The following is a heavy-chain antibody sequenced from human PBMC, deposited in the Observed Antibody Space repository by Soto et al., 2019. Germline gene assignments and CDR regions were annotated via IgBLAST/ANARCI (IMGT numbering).Heavy chain of an antibody. J-gene: IGHJ4*02. D-gene: IGHD1-26*01. CDR1: GGSFSRGSSH. Sequence: SGTLSLTCTVSGGSFSRGSSHWSCIRQHTGKGLEWIEHIYYGGSSYYTPSLKSRATVSIDTSKDQFSLRLGSVTAADTAVYYCARVEGSSYYFRHDCWGRGTLVTVSS. CDR2: IYYGGSS. CDR3: ARVEGSSYYFRHDC. V-gene: IGHV4-31*03.